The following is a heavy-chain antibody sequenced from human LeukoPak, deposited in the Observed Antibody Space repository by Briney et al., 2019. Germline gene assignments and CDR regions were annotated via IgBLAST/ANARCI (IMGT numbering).Heavy chain of an antibody. CDR1: GFTSYSDY. J-gene: IGHJ4*02. V-gene: IGHV3-7*01. CDR2: LKKDGSER. D-gene: IGHD1-26*01. CDR3: ATGRATNKY. Sequence: PGGSLRLSCAVSGFTSYSDYMSWVRQAPGRELEWVASLKKDGSERTYVDSVKGRFSISRDSAKNSLYLQMNGLGAEDTAVYYCATGRATNKYWGQGVLVTVSS.